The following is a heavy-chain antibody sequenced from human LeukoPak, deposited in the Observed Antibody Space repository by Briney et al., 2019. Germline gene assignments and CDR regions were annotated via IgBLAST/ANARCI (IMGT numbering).Heavy chain of an antibody. CDR3: ARDRTLTKVAYFDY. Sequence: SETLSLTCAVYGGSFSVYYCRWIRQPPGKGLEWIGEINHSGSTNYNPSLKSRVTISVDTSKNQFSLKLSSVTAADTAVYYCARDRTLTKVAYFDYWGQGTLVTVSS. J-gene: IGHJ4*02. V-gene: IGHV4-34*01. CDR1: GGSFSVYY. CDR2: INHSGST. D-gene: IGHD4-11*01.